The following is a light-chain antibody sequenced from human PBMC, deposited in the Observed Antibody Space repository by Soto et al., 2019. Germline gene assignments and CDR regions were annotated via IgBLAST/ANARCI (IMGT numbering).Light chain of an antibody. CDR2: SAF. CDR1: QGISRW. V-gene: IGKV1-12*01. CDR3: QQANSFPLP. Sequence: DIHMTQSPSSVSASVGDRVTITCRASQGISRWLVWYQQKPGKAPKLLIYSAFSIQSGVPSRFSGSGSGTDFTLPISNLQPEDFASYYCQQANSFPLPFGGGTKVEIK. J-gene: IGKJ4*01.